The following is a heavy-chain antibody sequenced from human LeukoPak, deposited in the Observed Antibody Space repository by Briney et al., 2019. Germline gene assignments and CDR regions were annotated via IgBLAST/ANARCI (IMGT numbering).Heavy chain of an antibody. D-gene: IGHD5-24*01. CDR3: ARALLGDGDNSGY. Sequence: SGGSLRLSCRASGFTFSSYWMSWVRQAPGKGLEWVANIKQDGREEYYVDSVKGRFTISRDNAKNSLYLQMSSLRAGDTAVYFCARALLGDGDNSGYWGQGTLVTVSS. J-gene: IGHJ4*02. CDR2: IKQDGREE. CDR1: GFTFSSYW. V-gene: IGHV3-7*01.